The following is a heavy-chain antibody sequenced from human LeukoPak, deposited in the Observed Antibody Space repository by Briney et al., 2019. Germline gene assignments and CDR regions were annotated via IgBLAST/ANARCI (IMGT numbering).Heavy chain of an antibody. J-gene: IGHJ4*02. Sequence: GGSLRLSCAASGFTFSNAWMSWVRQAPGKGLEWVGRIKSKTDGGTTDYAAPVKGRFTISRDDSKNTLYLQMNSLKTEDTAVYYCTTGGGVTTVTTFFDYWGQGTLVTVSS. CDR3: TTGGGVTTVTTFFDY. CDR1: GFTFSNAW. D-gene: IGHD4-17*01. V-gene: IGHV3-15*01. CDR2: IKSKTDGGTT.